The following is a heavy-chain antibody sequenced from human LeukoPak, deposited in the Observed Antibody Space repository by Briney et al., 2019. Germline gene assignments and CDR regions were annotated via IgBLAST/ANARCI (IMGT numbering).Heavy chain of an antibody. CDR1: GFTFSSYE. CDR2: ISSSGSTI. V-gene: IGHV3-48*03. Sequence: GGSLRLSCAASGFTFSSYEMNWVRQAPGKGLEWVSYISSSGSTIYYADSVKGRFTISRDNAKNSLYLQMNSLRAEDTAVYYCASSERWLQLCFDYWGQGTLVTVPS. CDR3: ASSERWLQLCFDY. J-gene: IGHJ4*02. D-gene: IGHD5-24*01.